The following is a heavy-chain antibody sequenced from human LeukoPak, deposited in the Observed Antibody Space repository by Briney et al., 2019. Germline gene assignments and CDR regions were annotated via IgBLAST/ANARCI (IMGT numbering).Heavy chain of an antibody. CDR1: GYTFTSYD. J-gene: IGHJ5*02. CDR2: MNPNSGNT. D-gene: IGHD2-2*01. CDR3: ARAGGSTSYNWFDP. Sequence: GASGKVSCKASGYTFTSYDINWVRQATGQGLEWMGWMNPNSGNTGYAQKFQGRVTMTRNTSISTAYMELSSLRSEDTAVYYCARAGGSTSYNWFDPWGQGTLVTVSS. V-gene: IGHV1-8*01.